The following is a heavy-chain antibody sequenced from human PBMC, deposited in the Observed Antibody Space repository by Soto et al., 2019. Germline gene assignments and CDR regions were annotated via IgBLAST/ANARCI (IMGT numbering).Heavy chain of an antibody. CDR2: ISYDGSNK. Sequence: LRLSCAASGFTFSSYGMHWVRQAPGKGLEWVAVISYDGSNKYYADSVKGRFTISRDNSKNTLYLQMNSLRAEDTAVYYCARDSAGSGWMYNWFDPWGQGTLVTVSS. V-gene: IGHV3-30*03. D-gene: IGHD6-19*01. CDR1: GFTFSSYG. J-gene: IGHJ5*02. CDR3: ARDSAGSGWMYNWFDP.